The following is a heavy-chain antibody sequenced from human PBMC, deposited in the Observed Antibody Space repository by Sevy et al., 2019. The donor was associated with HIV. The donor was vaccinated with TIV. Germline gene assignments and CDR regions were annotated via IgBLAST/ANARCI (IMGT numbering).Heavy chain of an antibody. Sequence: GESLKISCKASGYNFISYWIAWVRQKPGKGLEWVGMVFPGGSDVRHSPTLEGQVTISVDKSLSAAYLQWNSLKAPDTAIYYCARGGHLSLDAXDFWGLXTMVTVSS. CDR1: GYNFISYW. CDR2: VFPGGSDV. J-gene: IGHJ3*01. D-gene: IGHD2-15*01. V-gene: IGHV5-51*01. CDR3: ARGGHLSLDAXDF.